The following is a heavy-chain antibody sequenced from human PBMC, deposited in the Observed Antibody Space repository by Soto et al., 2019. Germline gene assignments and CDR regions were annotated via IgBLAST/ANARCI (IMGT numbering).Heavy chain of an antibody. Sequence: QVHLVQSGAEVKKPGASVKVSCKASGYTFTGYYMHWVRQAPGQGLEWMGWINPNSGGTNYAQKFQGRVTMTRDTSISTAYMELSRLRSDDTAVYYCARGHLGRFLEWLGGEYYGMDVWGQGTTVTVSS. CDR3: ARGHLGRFLEWLGGEYYGMDV. J-gene: IGHJ6*02. V-gene: IGHV1-2*02. D-gene: IGHD3-3*01. CDR1: GYTFTGYY. CDR2: INPNSGGT.